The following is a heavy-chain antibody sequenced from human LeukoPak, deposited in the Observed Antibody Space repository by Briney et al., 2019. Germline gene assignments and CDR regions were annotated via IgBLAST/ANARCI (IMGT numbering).Heavy chain of an antibody. V-gene: IGHV4-59*01. D-gene: IGHD3-16*01. CDR1: GDSISSYF. CDR2: THYSGST. Sequence: SETLSLTCTVSGDSISSYFWSWIRQSPGKGLEGIGYTHYSGSTSYNPSLTSRVTISLDTSKNQFYLKLSSVTASDTAFYYCARDQRRDYGDYFDNWGQGTQVTVSS. CDR3: ARDQRRDYGDYFDN. J-gene: IGHJ4*02.